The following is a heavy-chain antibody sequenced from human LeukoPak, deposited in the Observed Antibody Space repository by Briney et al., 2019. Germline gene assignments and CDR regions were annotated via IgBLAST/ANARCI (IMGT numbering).Heavy chain of an antibody. J-gene: IGHJ6*02. CDR2: IYYSGST. CDR1: GGSISNYY. V-gene: IGHV4-59*08. CDR3: ARRAGYYYGMDV. Sequence: SETLSLTCTVSGGSISNYYWSWIRQPPGKGLEWIGYIYYSGSTTYNPSLKSRVTISVDTSKNQFSLKLNPVTAADTAVYYCARRAGYYYGMDVWGQGTTVTVSS.